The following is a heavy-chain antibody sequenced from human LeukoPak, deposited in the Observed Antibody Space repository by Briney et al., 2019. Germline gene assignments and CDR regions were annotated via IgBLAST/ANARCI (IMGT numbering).Heavy chain of an antibody. D-gene: IGHD3-22*01. CDR1: GFTFSSYG. CDR3: AKDSLLNLLRGYFDY. V-gene: IGHV3-30*18. CDR2: ISYDGSNK. J-gene: IGHJ4*02. Sequence: GGSLRLSCAASGFTFSSYGMHWVRQAPGKGLEWVAVISYDGSNKYYADSVKGRFTISRDNSKNTLYLQVNSLRAEDTAVYYCAKDSLLNLLRGYFDYWGQGTLVTVSS.